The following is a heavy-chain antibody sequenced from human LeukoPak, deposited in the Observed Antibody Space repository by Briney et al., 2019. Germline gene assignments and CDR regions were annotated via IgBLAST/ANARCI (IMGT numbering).Heavy chain of an antibody. CDR1: GGSISNKY. CDR2: ISGRGDSA. Sequence: PSETLSLTCTVSGGSISNKYWSWIRQPPGKGLEWVSGISGRGDSADYADSVKGRFTISRDNSKNTLYLRLNSLRVEDTATYYCVKDRYCPEVTCFGGGFEYWGQGTLVVVSS. D-gene: IGHD2-8*02. V-gene: IGHV3-23*01. CDR3: VKDRYCPEVTCFGGGFEY. J-gene: IGHJ4*02.